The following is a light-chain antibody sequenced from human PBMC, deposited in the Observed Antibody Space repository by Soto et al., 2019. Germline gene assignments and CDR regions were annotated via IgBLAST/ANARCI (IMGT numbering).Light chain of an antibody. Sequence: QLVLTQSPSASASLGASVKLTCTLSSGHSSYAIAWHQLQPEKGPRYLMKLNSDGSHSKGDGIPDRFSGSSSGAERYLTISSLQSEDEADYYCQTWGTGNVVFGGGPKVTVL. CDR2: LNSDGSH. CDR3: QTWGTGNVV. J-gene: IGLJ2*01. CDR1: SGHSSYA. V-gene: IGLV4-69*01.